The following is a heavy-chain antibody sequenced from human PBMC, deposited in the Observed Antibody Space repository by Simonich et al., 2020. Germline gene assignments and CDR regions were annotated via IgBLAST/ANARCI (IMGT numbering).Heavy chain of an antibody. CDR2: ISGSGGST. J-gene: IGHJ3*02. V-gene: IGHV3-23*01. CDR1: GFTFSSYA. D-gene: IGHD2-2*01. Sequence: EVQLLESGGGLVQPGGSLRLSCAASGFTFSSYAMSWVRQAPGKGRGGGSAISGSGGSTYYADSVKGRFTISRDNSKNTLYLQMNSLRAEDTAVYYCAKEESYSSTSCYDAFDIWGQGTMVTVSS. CDR3: AKEESYSSTSCYDAFDI.